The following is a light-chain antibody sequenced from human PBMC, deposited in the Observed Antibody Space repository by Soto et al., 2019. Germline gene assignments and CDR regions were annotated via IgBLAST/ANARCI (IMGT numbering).Light chain of an antibody. CDR3: QHRAVWPVT. CDR2: DAS. J-gene: IGKJ5*01. CDR1: QSVGTY. V-gene: IGKV3-11*01. Sequence: EIVLTQSPATLSLSPGERATLSCRASQSVGTYLAWYQQKPGQAPRLFIYDASKRATDIPARFSGSGSRTDFTLTISGLEPEDFAVYYCQHRAVWPVTFGQGTRLEIK.